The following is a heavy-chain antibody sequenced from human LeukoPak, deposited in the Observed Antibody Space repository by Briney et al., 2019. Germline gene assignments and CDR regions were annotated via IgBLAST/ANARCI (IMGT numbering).Heavy chain of an antibody. J-gene: IGHJ4*02. CDR3: ARLKGYFDY. CDR2: IYYSGST. Sequence: SETLSLTCTVSGGSISSSSYYWGWIRQPPGKGLEWIGSIYYSGSTYYNPSLKSRVTISVDTSKNQFSLKLSSVTAADTAVYYCARLKGYFDYWGQGTLVTVSS. V-gene: IGHV4-39*01. CDR1: GGSISSSSYY.